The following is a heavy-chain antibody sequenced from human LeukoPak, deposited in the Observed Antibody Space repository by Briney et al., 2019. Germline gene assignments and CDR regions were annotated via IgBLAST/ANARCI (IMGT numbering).Heavy chain of an antibody. D-gene: IGHD6-13*01. CDR2: ISYDGSNK. CDR3: ANPMMAAAAGTS. CDR1: VFTLSSYA. Sequence: GGSLRLSCAASVFTLSSYAMRWVRQALCKGLEWVAVISYDGSNKYYADSVKGRFTISRDNSKNTLYLQMNSLRAEDTAVYYCANPMMAAAAGTSWGQGTLVTVSS. J-gene: IGHJ4*02. V-gene: IGHV3-30-3*01.